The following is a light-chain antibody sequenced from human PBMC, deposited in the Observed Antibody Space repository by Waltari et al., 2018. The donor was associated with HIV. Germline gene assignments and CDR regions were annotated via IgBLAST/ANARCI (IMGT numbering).Light chain of an antibody. J-gene: IGLJ2*01. CDR3: CSYAGSSTSV. CDR2: EVS. V-gene: IGLV2-23*02. CDR1: SSDVGSYNL. Sequence: QSALTQPASVSGSPGTSITISCTGTSSDVGSYNLVSWYQQHPGKAPKLMIYEVSKRPSGVSNRFSGSKSGNTASLTISGLQAEDEADYYCCSYAGSSTSVFGGGTKLTVL.